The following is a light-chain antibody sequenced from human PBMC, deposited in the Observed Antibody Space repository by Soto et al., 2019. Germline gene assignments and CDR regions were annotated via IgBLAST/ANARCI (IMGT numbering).Light chain of an antibody. V-gene: IGKV3-15*01. CDR2: GAS. Sequence: EIVMTQSPATLSVSPGERVTLSCRASQSVSGHLAWYQQKPGQAPRLIISGASTRATGIPARFSGSGSGTEFTLTISSLQSEDFAVYYCQQRSNWPPTFGQGTRLEIK. CDR1: QSVSGH. CDR3: QQRSNWPPT. J-gene: IGKJ5*01.